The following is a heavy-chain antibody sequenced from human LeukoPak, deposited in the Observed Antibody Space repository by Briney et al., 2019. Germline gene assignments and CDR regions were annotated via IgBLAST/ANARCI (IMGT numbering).Heavy chain of an antibody. CDR1: GGSISCSSYY. Sequence: PSETLSLTCTVSGGSISCSSYYWGWIRQPPGKGLEWIGSIYYSGSTYYNPSLESRVTISVDTSKNQFSLKLSSVTAADTAVYYCARVDSSGWNLLFDYWGQGTLVTVSS. J-gene: IGHJ4*02. CDR2: IYYSGST. V-gene: IGHV4-39*01. CDR3: ARVDSSGWNLLFDY. D-gene: IGHD6-19*01.